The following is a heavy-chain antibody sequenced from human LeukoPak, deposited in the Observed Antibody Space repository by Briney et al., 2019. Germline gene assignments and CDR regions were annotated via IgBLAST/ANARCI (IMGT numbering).Heavy chain of an antibody. V-gene: IGHV3-23*01. CDR1: GFTLSSYA. CDR3: AKEDIVATIFDY. D-gene: IGHD5-12*01. Sequence: PGGSLTLSCPASGFTLSSYAMSWVRPAHGKGLEWVSAISGSGGSTYYADSVRGRFTISRDNSKNTLYLQMNSLRAEDTAVYYCAKEDIVATIFDYWGQGTLVTVSS. J-gene: IGHJ4*02. CDR2: ISGSGGST.